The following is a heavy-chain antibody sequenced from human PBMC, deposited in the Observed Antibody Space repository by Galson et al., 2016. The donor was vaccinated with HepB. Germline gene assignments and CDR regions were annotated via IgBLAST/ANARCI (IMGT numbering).Heavy chain of an antibody. CDR1: GFTFGDHY. Sequence: CATSGFTFGDHYFSWIRQAPGKGLEWISHISASGQTIFYADSVKGRFTVSRYNALYLQMDSLRVDDTAVYYCARGYQRYDFDYWGRGTLVSVSS. CDR2: ISASGQTI. CDR3: ARGYQRYDFDY. J-gene: IGHJ4*02. D-gene: IGHD1-1*01. V-gene: IGHV3-11*01.